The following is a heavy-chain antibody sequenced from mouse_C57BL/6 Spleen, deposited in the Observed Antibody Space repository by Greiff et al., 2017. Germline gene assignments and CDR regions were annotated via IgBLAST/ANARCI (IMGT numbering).Heavy chain of an antibody. CDR3: ARQGGRQLRLNYFDY. V-gene: IGHV5-17*01. CDR1: GFTFSDYG. Sequence: EVHLVESGGGLVKPGGSLKLSCAASGFTFSDYGMHWVRQAPGTGLEWVAYISSGSSTIYYADTVKGRFTISRDNAKNTLFLQMTSLRSEDTAMYYCARQGGRQLRLNYFDYWGQGTTLTVSS. CDR2: ISSGSSTI. D-gene: IGHD3-2*02. J-gene: IGHJ2*01.